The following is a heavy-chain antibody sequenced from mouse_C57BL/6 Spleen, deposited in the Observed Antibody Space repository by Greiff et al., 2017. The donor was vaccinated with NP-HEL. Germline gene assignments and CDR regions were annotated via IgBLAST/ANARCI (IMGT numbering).Heavy chain of an antibody. Sequence: QVQLQQPGAELVKPGASVTLSCKASGYTFTSYWMHWVKQRPGRGLEWIGRIDPNSGGTKYNEKFKGKATLTVDKPSSTAYMQLSSLTSEDSAVYYCGWYNGSPHWYFDVWGTGTTVTVSS. CDR1: GYTFTSYW. CDR3: GWYNGSPHWYFDV. V-gene: IGHV1-72*01. CDR2: IDPNSGGT. D-gene: IGHD1-1*01. J-gene: IGHJ1*03.